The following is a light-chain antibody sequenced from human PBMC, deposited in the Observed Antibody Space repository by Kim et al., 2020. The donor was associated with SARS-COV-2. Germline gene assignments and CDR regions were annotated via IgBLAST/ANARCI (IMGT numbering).Light chain of an antibody. CDR1: QGISSY. V-gene: IGKV1-9*01. CDR3: QQLSTYPLT. CDR2: SAS. Sequence: IQLTQSPSSLSASVGDRVTITCRASQGISSYLAWYQQKPGLAPKVLIYSASTLQSGVPSRFSGSGPGTDFTLTISSLQPEDFATYYCQQLSTYPLTFGGGTKVEIK. J-gene: IGKJ4*01.